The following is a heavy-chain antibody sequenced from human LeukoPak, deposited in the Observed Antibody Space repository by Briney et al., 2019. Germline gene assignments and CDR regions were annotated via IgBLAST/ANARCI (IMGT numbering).Heavy chain of an antibody. CDR1: GASFTDYT. J-gene: IGHJ4*02. D-gene: IGHD1-1*01. Sequence: PSETLPLTCAVYGASFTDYTWTWLRQSPEKGLQWIGDINDSETTHYNTSLKSRNTLSVDTAKIKFSLRLRSLTAAATTVKYCSRGLDLEGLDYWGQGTLVTGSS. V-gene: IGHV4-34*01. CDR2: INDSETT. CDR3: SRGLDLEGLDY.